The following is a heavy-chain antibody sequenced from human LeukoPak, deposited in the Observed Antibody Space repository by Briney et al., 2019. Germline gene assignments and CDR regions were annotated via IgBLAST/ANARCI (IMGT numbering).Heavy chain of an antibody. Sequence: GGSLRLSCAASGFTFSSYEMNWVRQAPGKGLEWVSYISSSGSTIYYADSVKGRFTISRDNAKNSLYLQINSLRAEDTAVYYCASPRTLGLVGAFDIWGQGTMVTVSS. CDR3: ASPRTLGLVGAFDI. CDR2: ISSSGSTI. V-gene: IGHV3-48*03. CDR1: GFTFSSYE. D-gene: IGHD2-15*01. J-gene: IGHJ3*02.